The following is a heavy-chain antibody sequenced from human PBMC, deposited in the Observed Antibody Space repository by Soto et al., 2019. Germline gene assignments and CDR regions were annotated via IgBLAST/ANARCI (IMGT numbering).Heavy chain of an antibody. CDR2: IYYSGST. Sequence: PSETLSLTCTVSGGSISSGDYYWSWIRQPPGKGLEWIGYIYYSGSTYYNPSLKSRVTISVDTSKNKFSLKLSSVTAADTAVYYCARDGGGHKWFDPWGQGTLGTVSS. CDR1: GGSISSGDYY. J-gene: IGHJ5*02. V-gene: IGHV4-30-4*01. CDR3: ARDGGGHKWFDP. D-gene: IGHD2-21*01.